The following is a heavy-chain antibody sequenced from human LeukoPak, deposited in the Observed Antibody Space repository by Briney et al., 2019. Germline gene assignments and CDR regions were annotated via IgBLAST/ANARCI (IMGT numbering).Heavy chain of an antibody. Sequence: SETLSLTCAVYRESFSGYFWNWIRQPPGKGLEWIGEINHSGSTNYNPALKSRVTISVDTSKNQFSLKLSSVTAADTAVYYCARLFDYWGQGTLVTVSS. CDR3: ARLFDY. CDR2: INHSGST. J-gene: IGHJ4*02. V-gene: IGHV4-34*01. D-gene: IGHD3-10*02. CDR1: RESFSGYF.